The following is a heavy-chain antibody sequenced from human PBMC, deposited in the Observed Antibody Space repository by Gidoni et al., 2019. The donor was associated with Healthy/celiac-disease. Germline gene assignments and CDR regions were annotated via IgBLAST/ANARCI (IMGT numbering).Heavy chain of an antibody. V-gene: IGHV3-9*01. CDR3: AKDISGGSYYGEGMHYDYYGMDV. D-gene: IGHD1-26*01. Sequence: EVQLVESGGGLVQPGRSLRLSCAASGFTFDDYAMHWVRQAPGKGLEWGSGISWNSGSIGYADSGKGRVTSSRDNAKNSLYLQMNSLRAEDTALYYCAKDISGGSYYGEGMHYDYYGMDVWGQGTTVTVSS. CDR1: GFTFDDYA. J-gene: IGHJ6*02. CDR2: ISWNSGSI.